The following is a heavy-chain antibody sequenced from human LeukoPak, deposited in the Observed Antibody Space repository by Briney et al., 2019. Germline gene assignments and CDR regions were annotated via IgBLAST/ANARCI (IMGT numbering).Heavy chain of an antibody. CDR2: IHHDGRI. J-gene: IGHJ4*02. Sequence: SETLSLTCDVSGGSIDSTNWWNWVRQPPGKGLEWIGEIHHDGRINYNPSLKSRVTISVDTSKNQFSLKLSSVTAADTAVYYCARILAVATKIDYWGQGTLVTVSS. CDR1: GGSIDSTNW. V-gene: IGHV4/OR15-8*01. D-gene: IGHD6-19*01. CDR3: ARILAVATKIDY.